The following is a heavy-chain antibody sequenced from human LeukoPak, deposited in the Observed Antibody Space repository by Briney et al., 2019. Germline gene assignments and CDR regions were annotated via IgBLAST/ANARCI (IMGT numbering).Heavy chain of an antibody. D-gene: IGHD2-2*01. CDR3: ARGRTPNPDIVVVPAATNYYYYYMDA. J-gene: IGHJ6*03. V-gene: IGHV4-34*01. CDR2: INHSGST. Sequence: SETLSLTCAVYGGSFSGYYWSWIRQPPGKGLEWIGEINHSGSTNYNPSLKSRVTISVDTSKNQFSLKLSSVTAADTAVYYCARGRTPNPDIVVVPAATNYYYYYMDAWGKGTTVTVSS. CDR1: GGSFSGYY.